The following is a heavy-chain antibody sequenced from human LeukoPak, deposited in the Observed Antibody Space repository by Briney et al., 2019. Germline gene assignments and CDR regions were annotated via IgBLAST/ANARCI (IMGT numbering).Heavy chain of an antibody. J-gene: IGHJ5*02. V-gene: IGHV1-46*01. Sequence: ASVKVSCKASGYTFTSYSIHWVRQAPGQGLEWMGIINPSGASAMYAQKFQGRVTMTRHMYTATVYLDLSSMRFDDTAVYYCARGHGSGSTNWFDPWGQGTLVTVSS. CDR1: GYTFTSYS. D-gene: IGHD3-10*01. CDR3: ARGHGSGSTNWFDP. CDR2: INPSGASA.